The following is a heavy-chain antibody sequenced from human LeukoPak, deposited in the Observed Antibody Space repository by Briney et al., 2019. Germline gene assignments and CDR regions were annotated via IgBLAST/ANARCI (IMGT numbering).Heavy chain of an antibody. CDR1: GFTLSSYA. CDR2: ISYDGSNK. J-gene: IGHJ4*02. CDR3: AREGRELSSGWFDY. V-gene: IGHV3-30-3*01. D-gene: IGHD6-19*01. Sequence: GGSLRLSCAPSGFTLSSYAMHGVRQAPGKGLVWVAVISYDGSNKYYADSVKGRFTISRDNSKNTLYLQMNSLRAEDTAVYYCAREGRELSSGWFDYWGQGTLVTVSS.